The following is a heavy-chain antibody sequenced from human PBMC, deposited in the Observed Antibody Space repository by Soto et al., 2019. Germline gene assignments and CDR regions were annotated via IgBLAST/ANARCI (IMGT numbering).Heavy chain of an antibody. D-gene: IGHD5-12*01. J-gene: IGHJ4*02. CDR1: GGSFSAYY. CDR2: INPSGST. CDR3: ARGVGYAGVDY. V-gene: IGHV4-34*01. Sequence: PSETLSLTCAVYGGSFSAYYWSWIRQPPEKGLEWIGEINPSGSTTYNPSLKSRVTISVDRSKNQSSLKLSSVTAADTALYYCARGVGYAGVDYWGQGTVVTVSS.